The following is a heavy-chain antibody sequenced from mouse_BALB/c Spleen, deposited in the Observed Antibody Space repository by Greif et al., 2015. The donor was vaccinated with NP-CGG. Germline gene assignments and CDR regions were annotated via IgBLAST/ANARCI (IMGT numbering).Heavy chain of an antibody. Sequence: EVMLVESGGGLVKPGGSLKLSCAASGFTFSSYGMSWVRQTPEKRLEWVATISGGGSYTYYPDSVKGRFTISRDNAKNNLYLQMSSLRSEDTALYYCARGSSLAWFAYWGQGTLVTVSA. J-gene: IGHJ3*01. CDR3: ARGSSLAWFAY. D-gene: IGHD1-1*01. V-gene: IGHV5-9-2*01. CDR1: GFTFSSYG. CDR2: ISGGGSYT.